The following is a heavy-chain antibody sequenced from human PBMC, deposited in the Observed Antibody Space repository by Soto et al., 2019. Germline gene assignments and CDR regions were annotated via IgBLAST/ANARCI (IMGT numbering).Heavy chain of an antibody. CDR2: IKQDGSEK. Sequence: PGGSLIFSCAASGFTFTSYWMSWVRQAPGEGLEWVANIKQDGSEKYYVDSVKGRFTISRDNAKNSLYLQMNSLRAEDTAVYYCARDFAPGRYSSGGSCYSAEYFHHWGQG. CDR1: GFTFTSYW. V-gene: IGHV3-7*01. J-gene: IGHJ1*01. CDR3: ARDFAPGRYSSGGSCYSAEYFHH. D-gene: IGHD2-15*01.